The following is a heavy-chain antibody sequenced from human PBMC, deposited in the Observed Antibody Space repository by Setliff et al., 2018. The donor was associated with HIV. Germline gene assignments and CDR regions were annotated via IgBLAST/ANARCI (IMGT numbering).Heavy chain of an antibody. CDR1: GGSFSGYY. D-gene: IGHD4-4*01. V-gene: IGHV4-34*01. J-gene: IGHJ4*02. Sequence: SETLSLTCALYGGSFSGYYWSWIRQPPGKGLEWIGEIDHSGITNYNPSLKRRLTISLDTSKNQFSLTLTSATAADTAVYYCTTGGSMTTMTTWGQGTLVTVSS. CDR2: IDHSGIT. CDR3: TTGGSMTTMTT.